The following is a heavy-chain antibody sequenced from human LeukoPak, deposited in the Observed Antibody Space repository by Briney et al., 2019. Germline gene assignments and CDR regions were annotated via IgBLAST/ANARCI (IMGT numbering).Heavy chain of an antibody. V-gene: IGHV1-18*01. Sequence: GSVKVSCKASGYILTNYAMNWVRQAPGQGLEWMGWISVYNGDTNYPQKFQGRVTMTTDTSTSTAYMELRSLGSDDTAVYYCARDWYGSGSSHAFDIWGQGTMVTVSS. D-gene: IGHD3-10*01. J-gene: IGHJ3*02. CDR2: ISVYNGDT. CDR1: GYILTNYA. CDR3: ARDWYGSGSSHAFDI.